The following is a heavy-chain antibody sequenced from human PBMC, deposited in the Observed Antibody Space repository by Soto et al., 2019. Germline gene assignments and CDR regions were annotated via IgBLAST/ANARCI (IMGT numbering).Heavy chain of an antibody. CDR1: GFTFSSYS. J-gene: IGHJ5*02. Sequence: PGGSLRLSCAASGFTFSSYSMNWVRQAPGKGLEWVSSISSSSSYIYYADSVKGRFTISRDNAKNSLYLQMNSLRAEDTAVYYCARDSQPSPLYAIPNWFDPWGQGT. V-gene: IGHV3-21*01. CDR2: ISSSSSYI. CDR3: ARDSQPSPLYAIPNWFDP. D-gene: IGHD2-8*01.